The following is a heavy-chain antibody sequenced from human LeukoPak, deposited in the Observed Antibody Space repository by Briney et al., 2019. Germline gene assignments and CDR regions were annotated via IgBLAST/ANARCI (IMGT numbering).Heavy chain of an antibody. CDR3: ARDSQSLTGYSSSWYGY. CDR1: GGTFSSYA. Sequence: VASVKVSFKASGGTFSSYAISWVRQAPGQGLEWMGGIIPIFGTPNYAQKFQGRVTITADESTSTAYMELRSLRSDDTAVYYCARDSQSLTGYSSSWYGYWGQGTLVTVSS. J-gene: IGHJ4*02. CDR2: IIPIFGTP. V-gene: IGHV1-69*01. D-gene: IGHD6-13*01.